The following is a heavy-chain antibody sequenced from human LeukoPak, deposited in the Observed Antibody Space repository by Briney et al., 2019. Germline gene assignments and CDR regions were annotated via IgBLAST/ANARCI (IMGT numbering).Heavy chain of an antibody. D-gene: IGHD6-19*01. V-gene: IGHV4-59*01. CDR1: GGSMSRYY. CDR3: ARGRSSGVSHAIDY. Sequence: PSETLSLTCTVSGGSMSRYYWSWSRQPPGKGLEWIGDIYYSGSTNYNPSLNSRVTISVDTSKSQFSLKLSSVTAADTAVYYCARGRSSGVSHAIDYWGQGTLVTVSS. J-gene: IGHJ4*02. CDR2: IYYSGST.